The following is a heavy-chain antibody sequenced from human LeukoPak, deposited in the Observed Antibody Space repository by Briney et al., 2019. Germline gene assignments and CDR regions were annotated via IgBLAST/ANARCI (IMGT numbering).Heavy chain of an antibody. CDR1: GFTFSSYA. CDR3: AKGDYYDTSDLDH. J-gene: IGHJ4*02. V-gene: IGHV3-23*01. D-gene: IGHD3-22*01. CDR2: ISSSGDST. Sequence: PGGSLRLSCAASGFTFSSYAMSWVRQAPEKGLEWVSEISSSGDSTYYADSVKGRFTISRDNSKNTLHLQLNSLRVEDTAVYFCAKGDYYDTSDLDHWGQGTLVTVSS.